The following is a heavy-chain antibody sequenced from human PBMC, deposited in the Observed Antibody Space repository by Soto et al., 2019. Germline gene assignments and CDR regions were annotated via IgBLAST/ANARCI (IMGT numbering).Heavy chain of an antibody. V-gene: IGHV3-30-3*01. Sequence: QVQLVESGGGVVQPGRSLRLSCAASGFTFSSYAMHWVRQAPGKGLEWVAVISFDGDNKYYADSVKGRFTISRDNSKNPLYLQMNSLRAGDAGLYYCPRDRSGCSCLDYWAQVTLVTVSS. D-gene: IGHD2-15*01. J-gene: IGHJ4*02. CDR2: ISFDGDNK. CDR3: PRDRSGCSCLDY. CDR1: GFTFSSYA.